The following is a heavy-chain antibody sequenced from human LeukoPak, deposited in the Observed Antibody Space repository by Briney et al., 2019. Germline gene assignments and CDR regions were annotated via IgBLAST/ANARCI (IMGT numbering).Heavy chain of an antibody. CDR3: AKDRAELQGYYYYYGMDV. CDR1: GFTFSSYG. Sequence: GGSLRLSCAGSGFTFSSYGRQWVRQAPGKGREGGAVIWDGGSNKDYADSGKGRFTISRDNSKNPLYLQMNSMRAEDTAVYSCAKDRAELQGYYYYYGMDVWGQGTTVTVSS. D-gene: IGHD1-26*01. CDR2: IWDGGSNK. V-gene: IGHV3-33*06. J-gene: IGHJ6*02.